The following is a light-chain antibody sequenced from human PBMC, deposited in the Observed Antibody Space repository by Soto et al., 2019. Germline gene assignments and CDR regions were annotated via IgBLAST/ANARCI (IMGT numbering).Light chain of an antibody. J-gene: IGLJ1*01. CDR3: SSFASTHTYV. CDR1: SSDVAFYNH. V-gene: IGLV2-14*01. CDR2: EVN. Sequence: QSVLTQPASVSGSPGQSITISCTGTSSDVAFYNHVSWYQQHPGKAPKLLIYEVNNRPSGVSHRFSGSKSGITASLTISGLQAEDEADYYCSSFASTHTYVFGTGTKLTVL.